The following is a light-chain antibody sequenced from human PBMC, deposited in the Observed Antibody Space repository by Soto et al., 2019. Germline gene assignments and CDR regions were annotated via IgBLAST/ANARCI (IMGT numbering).Light chain of an antibody. Sequence: QSVLTQPPPTAGTPRQGGNISCSGSSSNIETNLVHWYQHLPGASPRLLIFNNDQRPSGVPDRFSASKSGTSASLAISGLRSEDEADYYCTATDDRLTGPVFGGGTKVTVL. J-gene: IGLJ2*01. V-gene: IGLV1-47*02. CDR2: NND. CDR3: TATDDRLTGPV. CDR1: SSNIETNL.